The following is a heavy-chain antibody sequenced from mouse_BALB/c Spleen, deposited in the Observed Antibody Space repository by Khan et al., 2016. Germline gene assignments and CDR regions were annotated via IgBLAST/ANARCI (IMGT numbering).Heavy chain of an antibody. CDR3: ARAYSPY. CDR2: ISSGGSYT. J-gene: IGHJ3*01. V-gene: IGHV5-9-4*01. CDR1: GFTFSSYA. D-gene: IGHD2-12*01. Sequence: EVELVESGGGLVKPGGSLKLSCAASGFTFSSYAMSWVRQSPEKRLEWVAEISSGGSYTYYPDTVTGRFTISRDNAKNTLYLEMSSLRSEDTARYYCARAYSPYWGQGTLVTVSA.